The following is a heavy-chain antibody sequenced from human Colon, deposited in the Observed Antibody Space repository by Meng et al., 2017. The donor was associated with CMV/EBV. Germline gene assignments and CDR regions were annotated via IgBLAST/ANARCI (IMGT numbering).Heavy chain of an antibody. V-gene: IGHV3-48*04. CDR1: GFSLSNYG. Sequence: GESLKISCAASGFSLSNYGMTWVRQAPGKGLEWVSYITSSGTTIYYADSVKGRFTISRDNAKNSLYLQMNSLRAEDTAVYYCVRDSGYGGGCDYWGQGTLVTVSS. CDR2: ITSSGTTI. CDR3: VRDSGYGGGCDY. D-gene: IGHD5-12*01. J-gene: IGHJ4*02.